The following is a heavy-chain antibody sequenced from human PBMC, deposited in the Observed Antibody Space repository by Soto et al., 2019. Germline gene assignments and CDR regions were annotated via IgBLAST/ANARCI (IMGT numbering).Heavy chain of an antibody. CDR1: GFTFSSSW. V-gene: IGHV3-74*01. Sequence: EVQLVESGGGLVQPGGSLRLSCAASGFTFSSSWMHWVRQAPGKGLVWVSRINSGASTTNYADSVKGRFTISRDNAKHTLYLQMDSMTAEDTAVYYCARGPTGWFGYDYWGQGTLVTVSS. CDR2: INSGASTT. J-gene: IGHJ4*02. D-gene: IGHD3-10*01. CDR3: ARGPTGWFGYDY.